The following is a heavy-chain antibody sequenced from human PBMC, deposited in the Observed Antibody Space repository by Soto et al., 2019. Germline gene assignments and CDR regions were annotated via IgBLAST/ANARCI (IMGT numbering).Heavy chain of an antibody. D-gene: IGHD4-4*01. J-gene: IGHJ4*02. V-gene: IGHV4-31*03. Sequence: QVQLQESGPGLVKPSQTLSLTCTVSGGSLRSGGYYWSWIRRHPGKGLEWIGYIYDSGSTYYNPSLKGRGTISVDTPKTRFSLKLSSVAAADTAGNYCAREPVTWGQGPLGNVSS. CDR1: GGSLRSGGYY. CDR2: IYDSGST. CDR3: AREPVT.